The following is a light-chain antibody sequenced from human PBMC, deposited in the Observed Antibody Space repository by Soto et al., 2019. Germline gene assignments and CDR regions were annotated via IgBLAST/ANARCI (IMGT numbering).Light chain of an antibody. CDR3: QQYAGSPYT. CDR2: GAS. V-gene: IGKV3-20*01. Sequence: DIVLTQSPGTLSLSPGERAPLSSRASQLVTSNFLAWYQHKPGQAPRLLIYGASSRATGIPDRFSGSGSGTDFTLTISRLEPEDFAVYYCQQYAGSPYTFGLGTKLEIK. J-gene: IGKJ2*01. CDR1: QLVTSNF.